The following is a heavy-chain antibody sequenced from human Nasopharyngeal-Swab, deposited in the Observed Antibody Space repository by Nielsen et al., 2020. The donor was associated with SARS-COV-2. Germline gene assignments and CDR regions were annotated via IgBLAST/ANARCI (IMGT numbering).Heavy chain of an antibody. CDR3: GRGKGDYYYYYGMDV. CDR2: ISSSSSYI. V-gene: IGHV3-21*01. CDR1: GFTFSSYS. D-gene: IGHD3-16*01. J-gene: IGHJ6*02. Sequence: GGSLRLSCAASGFTFSSYSMNWVRQAPGKGLEWVSSISSSSSYIYYADSVKGRFTISRDNAKNSLYLQMNSLRDEDTAVYYCGRGKGDYYYYYGMDVWGQGTTVTVSS.